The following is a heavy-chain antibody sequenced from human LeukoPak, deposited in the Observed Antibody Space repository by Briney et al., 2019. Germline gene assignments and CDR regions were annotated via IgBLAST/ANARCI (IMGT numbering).Heavy chain of an antibody. CDR3: ARAGSSGWYDYVWGSYRYRILDY. CDR2: INPSGGST. D-gene: IGHD3-16*02. V-gene: IGHV1-46*01. Sequence: REASVKVSCKASGYTFTSYYMHWVRQAPGQGLEWMGIINPSGGSTSYAQKFQGRVTMTRNTSISTAYMELSSLRSEDTAVYYCARAGSSGWYDYVWGSYRYRILDYWGQGTLVTVSS. J-gene: IGHJ4*02. CDR1: GYTFTSYY.